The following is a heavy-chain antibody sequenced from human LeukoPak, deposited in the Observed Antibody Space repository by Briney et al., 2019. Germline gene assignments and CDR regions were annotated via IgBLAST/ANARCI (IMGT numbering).Heavy chain of an antibody. CDR3: ARSGYSYGTDYFDY. D-gene: IGHD5-18*01. CDR2: IYHSGST. Sequence: SETLSLTCTVSGYSISSGYYWGWIRPPPGKGLEWIGSIYHSGSTYYNPSLKSRVTISVDTSKNQFSLKLSSVTAADTAVYYCARSGYSYGTDYFDYWGQGTLVTVSS. J-gene: IGHJ4*02. V-gene: IGHV4-38-2*02. CDR1: GYSISSGYY.